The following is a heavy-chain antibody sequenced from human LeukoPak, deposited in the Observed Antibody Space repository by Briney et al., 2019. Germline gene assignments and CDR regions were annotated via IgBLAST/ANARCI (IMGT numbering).Heavy chain of an antibody. CDR3: ARGGSGSYYSPFDY. J-gene: IGHJ4*02. D-gene: IGHD3-10*01. CDR1: GYTFTGYY. Sequence: ASVKVSCKASGYTFTGYYMHWVRQAPGQGLEWMGWINPNSGGTNYAQKFQGRVTMTRDTSISTAYVELSRLRSDDTAVYYYARGGSGSYYSPFDYWGQGTLVTVSS. CDR2: INPNSGGT. V-gene: IGHV1-2*02.